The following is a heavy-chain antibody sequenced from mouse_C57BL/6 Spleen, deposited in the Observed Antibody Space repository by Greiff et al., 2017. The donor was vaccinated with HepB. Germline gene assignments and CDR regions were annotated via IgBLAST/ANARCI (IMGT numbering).Heavy chain of an antibody. CDR2: IDPEDGDT. V-gene: IGHV14-1*01. CDR1: GFNIKDYY. Sequence: EVQLQQSGAELVRPGASVKLSCTASGFNIKDYYMHWVKQRPEQGLEWIGRIDPEDGDTEYAPKFQGKATMTADTSSNTAYLQLSSLTSEDTAVYYCTTSDYDAWFAYWGQGTLVTVSA. D-gene: IGHD2-4*01. J-gene: IGHJ3*01. CDR3: TTSDYDAWFAY.